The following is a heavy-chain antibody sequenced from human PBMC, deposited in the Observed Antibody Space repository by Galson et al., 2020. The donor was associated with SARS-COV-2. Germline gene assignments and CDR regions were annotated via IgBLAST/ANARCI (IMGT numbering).Heavy chain of an antibody. Sequence: ASVKVSCPASGYTFPSYDINWVRQATGQGLEWMGWINPNSGNTGYAQKFQGRVTMTRNTSISTAYMELSSLRSEDTAVYYCARGPLGGGNNWFDPWGQGTLVTVSS. CDR3: ARGPLGGGNNWFDP. D-gene: IGHD2-15*01. J-gene: IGHJ5*02. CDR2: INPNSGNT. CDR1: GYTFPSYD. V-gene: IGHV1-8*01.